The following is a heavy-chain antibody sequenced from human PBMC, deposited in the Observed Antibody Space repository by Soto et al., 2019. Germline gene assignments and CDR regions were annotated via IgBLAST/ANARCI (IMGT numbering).Heavy chain of an antibody. CDR2: IWYDGSNK. CDR3: ARDRGDLGDAFDS. V-gene: IGHV3-33*01. J-gene: IGHJ3*02. CDR1: GFTFSSYG. D-gene: IGHD2-21*02. Sequence: QVQLVESGGGVVQPGRSLRLSCAASGFTFSSYGMQWVRQAPGKGLEWVAVIWYDGSNKYYADSVKGRFTISRDNSKNTLYVQVNSLRAEDWAVYYCARDRGDLGDAFDSWGQGAMVIVS.